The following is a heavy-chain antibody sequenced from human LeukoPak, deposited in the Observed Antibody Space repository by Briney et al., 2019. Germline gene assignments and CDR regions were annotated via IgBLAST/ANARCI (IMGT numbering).Heavy chain of an antibody. D-gene: IGHD2-2*01. J-gene: IGHJ4*02. CDR2: ISTYNGNT. Sequence: ASVKVSCKASGYTFTSYGISWVRQAPGHGLEWMGWISTYNGNTKYAQKLQGRVIMTTDTSTGTPYMELRSLRSDDTAVYYCAREYCSTTSCYGPDYWGQGTLVTVSS. CDR1: GYTFTSYG. V-gene: IGHV1-18*01. CDR3: AREYCSTTSCYGPDY.